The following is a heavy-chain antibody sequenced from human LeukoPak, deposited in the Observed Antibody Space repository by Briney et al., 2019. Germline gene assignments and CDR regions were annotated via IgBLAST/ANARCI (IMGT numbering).Heavy chain of an antibody. CDR1: GFTFSSYW. CDR3: ARVAWRSSGWYQEH. D-gene: IGHD6-19*01. J-gene: IGHJ4*02. V-gene: IGHV3-30-3*01. Sequence: GGSLVLSCAASGFTFSSYWMSGGRRAPGKGLEGVAVISYDGSNKYYADSVNGRFTISRDNSKNTLYLQMNSLRAEDTAVYYCARVAWRSSGWYQEHWGQGTLVTVSS. CDR2: ISYDGSNK.